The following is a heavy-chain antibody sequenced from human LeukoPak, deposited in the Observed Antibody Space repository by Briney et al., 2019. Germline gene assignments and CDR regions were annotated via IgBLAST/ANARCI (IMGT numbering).Heavy chain of an antibody. CDR2: INPSGGST. J-gene: IGHJ5*02. CDR3: ARDYYDSSGYLAGSWNWFDP. D-gene: IGHD3-22*01. Sequence: ASVKVSCKASGYTFTSYYMHWVRQAPGQGLEWMGIINPSGGSTSYAQKFQSRVTMTRDTSTSTVYMELSSLRSEDTAVYYCARDYYDSSGYLAGSWNWFDPWGQGTLVTVSS. CDR1: GYTFTSYY. V-gene: IGHV1-46*01.